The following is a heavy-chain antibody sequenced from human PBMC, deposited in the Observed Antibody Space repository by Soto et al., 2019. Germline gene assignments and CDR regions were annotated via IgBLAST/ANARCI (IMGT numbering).Heavy chain of an antibody. CDR1: GGSISSSNW. V-gene: IGHV4-4*02. CDR3: ARSSRASFDYDYVWGSRNYYGMDV. J-gene: IGHJ6*02. Sequence: SETLSLTCAVSGGSISSSNWWSWVRQPPGKGLEWIGEIYHSGSTNYNPSLKSRVTISVDKSKNQFSLKLSSLRSEDTAVYYCARSSRASFDYDYVWGSRNYYGMDVWGQGTTVTVSS. D-gene: IGHD3-16*01. CDR2: IYHSGST.